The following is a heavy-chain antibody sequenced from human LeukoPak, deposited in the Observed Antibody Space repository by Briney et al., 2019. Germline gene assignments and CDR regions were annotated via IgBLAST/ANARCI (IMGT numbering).Heavy chain of an antibody. D-gene: IGHD5-18*01. CDR2: IYYSGCT. J-gene: IGHJ4*02. CDR3: KRAGEEDSYGYGEFDY. CDR1: GGSISRYY. Sequence: SETLPLTCTVSGGSISRYYWSWIRQPPGEGLVWIGYIYYSGCTNYNPSLKSRVTISVDTAKNQFSLKLSSVTAADTAVYYCKRAGEEDSYGYGEFDYWGQGTLVTVSS. V-gene: IGHV4-59*08.